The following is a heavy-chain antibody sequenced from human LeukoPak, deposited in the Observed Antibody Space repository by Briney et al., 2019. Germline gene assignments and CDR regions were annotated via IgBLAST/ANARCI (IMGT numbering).Heavy chain of an antibody. CDR2: IWYDGSNK. D-gene: IGHD6-19*01. CDR3: ARDPRVALAGTDWFDP. J-gene: IGHJ5*02. Sequence: GGSLRLSCAASGFTFSSYGMHWVRQAPGKGLERVAVIWYDGSNKYYADSVKGRFTISRDNSKNTLYLQMNSLRAEDTAMYYCARDPRVALAGTDWFDPWGQGTLVTVSS. V-gene: IGHV3-33*01. CDR1: GFTFSSYG.